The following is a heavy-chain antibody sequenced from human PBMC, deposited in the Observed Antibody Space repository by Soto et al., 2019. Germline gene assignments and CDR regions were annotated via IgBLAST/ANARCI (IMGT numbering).Heavy chain of an antibody. J-gene: IGHJ6*01. Sequence: KGLEWVGRIKSKTDGGTTDFAASVKGRFAISRDDSKNMVYLQMNSLKTEDTAVYYCTTDFFIAMVTIRIDNLCLQDVLTISSGM. CDR2: IKSKTDGGTT. D-gene: IGHD3-10*01. CDR3: TTDFFIAMVTIRIDNLCLQDVLTISSGM. V-gene: IGHV3-15*07.